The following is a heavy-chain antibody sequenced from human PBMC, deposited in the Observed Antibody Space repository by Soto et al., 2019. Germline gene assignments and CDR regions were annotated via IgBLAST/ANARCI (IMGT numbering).Heavy chain of an antibody. CDR2: INPNSGGT. Sequence: QVQLVQSGPEIKRPGASVKVSCKTSGYTFTAFYVHWVRQAPGQGLEWMGWINPNSGGTFFAPKFQGWVTLSKDTSITTVYMELNSLKSDDTAVYFCTRGGLSVWNGEYWGQGTLVTVSS. J-gene: IGHJ4*02. CDR1: GYTFTAFY. CDR3: TRGGLSVWNGEY. D-gene: IGHD1-1*01. V-gene: IGHV1-2*04.